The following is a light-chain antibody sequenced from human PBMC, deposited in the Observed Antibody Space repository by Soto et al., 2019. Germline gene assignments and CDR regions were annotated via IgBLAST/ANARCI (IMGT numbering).Light chain of an antibody. J-gene: IGKJ1*01. CDR1: QSINNW. V-gene: IGKV1-5*01. Sequence: IQMSQSPSTLSATVGDRVTITCRASQSINNWLAWYQQKPGKAPKLLIFDASSLESGVPSRFSGRGSGTEFTLTISSLQPDDFATYYCQQYESYLTFGQGTKVDI. CDR3: QQYESYLT. CDR2: DAS.